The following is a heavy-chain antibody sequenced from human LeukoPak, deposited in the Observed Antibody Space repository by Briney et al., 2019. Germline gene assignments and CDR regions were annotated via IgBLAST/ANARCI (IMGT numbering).Heavy chain of an antibody. J-gene: IGHJ4*02. CDR3: ARGQGSYGDY. D-gene: IGHD5-18*01. CDR2: IYHSGST. V-gene: IGHV4-4*02. CDR1: GGSISNSNW. Sequence: PSGTLSLTCAVSGGSISNSNWWNWVRQPPGKGLEWIGEIYHSGSTNYNPSLRSRVTISVDRSKNQFALKLTSVTAADMAVYYCARGQGSYGDYWGQGTLVIVSS.